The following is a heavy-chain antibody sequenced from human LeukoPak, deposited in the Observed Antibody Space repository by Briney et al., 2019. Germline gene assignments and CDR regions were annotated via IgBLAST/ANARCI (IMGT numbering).Heavy chain of an antibody. Sequence: SETLSLTCTVSGGSIRSYYWTWIRQPPGKGLEWIVYIYYSGSTNYNPSLKSRVTISEDTSKNQISLKLSSVTAADTAVYYCARTSVYGGNSLGYWGEGTLVTVSP. D-gene: IGHD4-23*01. CDR2: IYYSGST. V-gene: IGHV4-59*01. J-gene: IGHJ4*02. CDR1: GGSIRSYY. CDR3: ARTSVYGGNSLGY.